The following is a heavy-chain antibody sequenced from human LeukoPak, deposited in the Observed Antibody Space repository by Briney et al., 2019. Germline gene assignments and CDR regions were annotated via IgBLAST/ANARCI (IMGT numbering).Heavy chain of an antibody. CDR2: ISGSGGST. Sequence: PGGSLRLSCAASGFTFSSYAMSWVRQAPGKGLEWVSAISGSGGSTYYADSVKGRFTISRDNAKNSLYLQMNSLRAEDTAVYYCARGVVPAAIAYFDYWGQGTLVTVSS. CDR3: ARGVVPAAIAYFDY. D-gene: IGHD2-2*01. V-gene: IGHV3-23*01. CDR1: GFTFSSYA. J-gene: IGHJ4*02.